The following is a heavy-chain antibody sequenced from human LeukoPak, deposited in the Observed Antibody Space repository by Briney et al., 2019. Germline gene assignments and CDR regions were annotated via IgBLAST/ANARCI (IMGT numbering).Heavy chain of an antibody. J-gene: IGHJ4*02. CDR2: ISGDGGST. V-gene: IGHV3-43*02. CDR1: GFTFDDYA. D-gene: IGHD3-22*01. CDR3: AKVLGYYDSSGYYQEGGFDY. Sequence: GGSLRLSCAASGFTFDDYAMHWVRQAPGKGLEWVSLISGDGGSTYYADSVKGRFTISRDNSKNSLYLQMNSLRTEDTALYYCAKVLGYYDSSGYYQEGGFDYWGQGTLVTASS.